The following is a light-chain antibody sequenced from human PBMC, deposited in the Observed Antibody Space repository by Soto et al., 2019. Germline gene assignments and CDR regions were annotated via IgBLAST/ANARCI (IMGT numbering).Light chain of an antibody. Sequence: QPVLTQPPSVSGAPGQRVTISCTGSSSNIGADYAVHWYQQFPGTAPKLLIFANDNRPSGVPDRFSGSKSGTSASLAITGLQAEDEADYFCQSYDSTVSGAVVFGGGTKLTVL. V-gene: IGLV1-40*01. J-gene: IGLJ2*01. CDR2: AND. CDR1: SSNIGADYA. CDR3: QSYDSTVSGAVV.